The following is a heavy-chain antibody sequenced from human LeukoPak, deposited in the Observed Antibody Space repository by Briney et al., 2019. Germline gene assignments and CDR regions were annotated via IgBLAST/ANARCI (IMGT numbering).Heavy chain of an antibody. CDR1: GFTFSSYG. V-gene: IGHV3-23*01. CDR3: AKDLGITMIVVVISYDAFDI. Sequence: GGSLRPSCAASGFTFSSYGMSWVRQAPGKGLEWVSAISGSGGSTYYADSVKGRFTISRDNSKNTLYLQMNSLRAEDTAVYYCAKDLGITMIVVVISYDAFDIWGQGTMVTVSS. J-gene: IGHJ3*02. CDR2: ISGSGGST. D-gene: IGHD3-22*01.